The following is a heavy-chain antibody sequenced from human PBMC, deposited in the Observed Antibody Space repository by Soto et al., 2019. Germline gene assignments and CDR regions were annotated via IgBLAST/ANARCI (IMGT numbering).Heavy chain of an antibody. Sequence: QVQLVQSGAEVKKPGSSVKVSCKASGCTFSSYTISWVRQAPGQGLEWMGRIIPILGIANYAQKFQGRVRLTADKSPSTAYMELSSLRSEDTAVYYCAGEGNYGDYDGGFDYWGQGTLVTVSS. V-gene: IGHV1-69*02. D-gene: IGHD4-17*01. CDR2: IIPILGIA. CDR3: AGEGNYGDYDGGFDY. J-gene: IGHJ4*02. CDR1: GCTFSSYT.